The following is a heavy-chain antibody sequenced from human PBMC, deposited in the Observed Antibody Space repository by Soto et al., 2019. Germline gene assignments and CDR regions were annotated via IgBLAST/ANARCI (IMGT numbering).Heavy chain of an antibody. CDR3: ATGPEYSSRWFSN. D-gene: IGHD6-13*01. CDR2: VYHSGSF. J-gene: IGHJ4*02. Sequence: QVHLQESGPGLVKPSGTLSLICAVSGGSISTTDWGSWVRQPPGKGLEWIGEVYHSGSFNYNPSLKSRLTISVDKSKNQFSLNLNSVTVADTAVYYCATGPEYSSRWFSNWGQGTLVTVSS. CDR1: GGSISTTDW. V-gene: IGHV4-4*02.